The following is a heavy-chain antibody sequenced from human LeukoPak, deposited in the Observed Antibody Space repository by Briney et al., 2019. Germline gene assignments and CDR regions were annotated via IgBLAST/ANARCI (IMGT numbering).Heavy chain of an antibody. CDR1: GFSLSGSW. D-gene: IGHD5-12*01. CDR2: IKQDGSEK. Sequence: PGGSLRLSCAASGFSLSGSWMSWVRQAPGEGLEWVANIKQDGSEKYYVDSVKGRFIISRDNAKSSLYLQMNSLRAEDTAVYYCAREFGGYADWGQGTLVTVSS. V-gene: IGHV3-7*04. CDR3: AREFGGYAD. J-gene: IGHJ4*02.